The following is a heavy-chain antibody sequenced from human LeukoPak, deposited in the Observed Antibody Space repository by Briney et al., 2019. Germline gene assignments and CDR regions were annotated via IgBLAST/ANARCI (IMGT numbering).Heavy chain of an antibody. J-gene: IGHJ6*02. CDR1: GYTFTGYY. V-gene: IGHV1-2*06. Sequence: GASVKVSCKASGYTFTGYYMHWVRQAPGQGLEWMGRINPNSGGTNYAQKFQGRVTMTRDTSISTAYMELSRLRSDDTAVYYCARESRFNSYYYGMDVWGQGTTVTVSS. D-gene: IGHD3-16*01. CDR2: INPNSGGT. CDR3: ARESRFNSYYYGMDV.